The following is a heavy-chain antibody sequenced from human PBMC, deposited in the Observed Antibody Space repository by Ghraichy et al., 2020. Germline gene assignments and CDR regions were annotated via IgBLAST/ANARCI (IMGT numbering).Heavy chain of an antibody. J-gene: IGHJ4*02. V-gene: IGHV1-8*01. Sequence: ASVKVSCKASGYTFTTYDINWVRQATGQGLEWMGWMNPNSGDTGYAQKFQGRVTMTRDTSISTAYMELSSLSSEDTAVYYCARTCSSTSCQDFDFWGQGTLVTVSS. D-gene: IGHD2-2*01. CDR3: ARTCSSTSCQDFDF. CDR2: MNPNSGDT. CDR1: GYTFTTYD.